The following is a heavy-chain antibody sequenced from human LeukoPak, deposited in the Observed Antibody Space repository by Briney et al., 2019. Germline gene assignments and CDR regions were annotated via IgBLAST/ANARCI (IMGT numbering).Heavy chain of an antibody. CDR2: ISDTGADT. CDR1: GFTFSNYA. Sequence: PGGSLRLSCAASGFTFSNYAMSWVRQAPGKGLEWVSGISDTGADTYYADSVKGRITISRDNSKNTLYLQMNSLKTEDTALYYCAKDLDGSGTYSADHWGQGTPVTVSS. J-gene: IGHJ4*02. D-gene: IGHD3-10*01. CDR3: AKDLDGSGTYSADH. V-gene: IGHV3-23*01.